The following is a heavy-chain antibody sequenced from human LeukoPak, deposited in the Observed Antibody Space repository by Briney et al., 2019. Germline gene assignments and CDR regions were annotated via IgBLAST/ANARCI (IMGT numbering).Heavy chain of an antibody. V-gene: IGHV1-8*02. CDR2: MNPNSGNT. Sequence: ASGKVSCKASGYTLTSYGISWVRQAPGQGLEWLLWMNPNSGNTGYAQKFQGRVTMTRNTSISTAYMELSSLRSEDTAVYYCARVLTRGYSYSFSYWGQGTLVTVSS. CDR3: ARVLTRGYSYSFSY. D-gene: IGHD5-18*01. CDR1: GYTLTSYG. J-gene: IGHJ4*02.